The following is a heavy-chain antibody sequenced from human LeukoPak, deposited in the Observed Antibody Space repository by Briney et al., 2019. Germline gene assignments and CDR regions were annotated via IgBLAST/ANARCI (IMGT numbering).Heavy chain of an antibody. D-gene: IGHD3-3*01. CDR1: GFTFSSYW. Sequence: GGSLRLSCAASGFTFSSYWMHWVRQAPGKGLVWVSRINSDGSSTSYAASVKGRFTISRDNAKNTLYLQMNSLRAEDTAVYYCALTPRDYDFWSGYYLDYWGQGTLVTVSS. J-gene: IGHJ4*02. CDR2: INSDGSST. V-gene: IGHV3-74*01. CDR3: ALTPRDYDFWSGYYLDY.